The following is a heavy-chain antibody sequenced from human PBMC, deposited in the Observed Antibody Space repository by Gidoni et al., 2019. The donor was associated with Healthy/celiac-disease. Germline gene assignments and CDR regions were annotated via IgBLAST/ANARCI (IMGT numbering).Heavy chain of an antibody. CDR3: AKGTSYGRETVPLDY. V-gene: IGHV3-23*01. J-gene: IGHJ4*02. D-gene: IGHD3-10*01. CDR1: GFTFSSYA. CDR2: ISCSGGST. Sequence: EVQLLESGGGLVQPGGSLRLYCAASGFTFSSYALSWVRQAPGKGLEWVSAISCSGGSTYYADSVKGRFTIARDNSKNTLYLQMNSLRAEDTAVYYCAKGTSYGRETVPLDYWGQGTLVTVSS.